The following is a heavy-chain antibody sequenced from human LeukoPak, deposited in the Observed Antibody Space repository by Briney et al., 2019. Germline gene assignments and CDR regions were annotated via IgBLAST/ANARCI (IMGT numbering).Heavy chain of an antibody. D-gene: IGHD3-3*01. V-gene: IGHV3-21*01. CDR1: GFTFSSYS. J-gene: IGHJ4*02. CDR3: ARDGRFLEWLLYSLRYYFDY. Sequence: GGSLRLSCAASGFTFSSYSMNWVRQAPGKGLEWVSSISSSSSYIYYADSVKGRFTISRDNSKNTLYLQMNSLRAEDTAVYYCARDGRFLEWLLYSLRYYFDYWGQGTLVTVSS. CDR2: ISSSSSYI.